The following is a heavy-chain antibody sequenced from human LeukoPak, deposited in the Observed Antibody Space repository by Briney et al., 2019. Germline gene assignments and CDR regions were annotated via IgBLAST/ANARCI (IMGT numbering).Heavy chain of an antibody. CDR1: GFTFSTYA. D-gene: IGHD3-10*01. Sequence: GGSLRLSCAASGFTFSTYAMHWVRQAPGKGLEWVAVISYDGSSKYYADSVKGRFTISRDNSKNTLYLQMSSLRAEDTAVYYCAKDFGYYYYMDVWGKGTTVTISS. V-gene: IGHV3-30*04. CDR3: AKDFGYYYYMDV. CDR2: ISYDGSSK. J-gene: IGHJ6*03.